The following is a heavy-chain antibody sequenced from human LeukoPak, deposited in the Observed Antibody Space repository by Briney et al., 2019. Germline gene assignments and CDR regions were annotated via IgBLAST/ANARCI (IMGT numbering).Heavy chain of an antibody. V-gene: IGHV4-34*01. CDR1: GGSFSGYY. Sequence: SETLSLTCAVYGGSFSGYYWSWIRQPPGKGLEWIGEINHSGSTNYNPSLKGRVTISVDTSKNQFSLKLSSVTAADTAVYYCARVGPTVTTYYYYYGVDVWGQGTTVTVSS. CDR3: ARVGPTVTTYYYYYGVDV. D-gene: IGHD4-17*01. J-gene: IGHJ6*02. CDR2: INHSGST.